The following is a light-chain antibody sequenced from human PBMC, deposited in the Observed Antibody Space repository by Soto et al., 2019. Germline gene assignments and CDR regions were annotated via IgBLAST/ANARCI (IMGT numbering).Light chain of an antibody. CDR2: YVS. V-gene: IGLV2-11*01. CDR1: SSDVGGYHY. CDR3: CSYAGSDV. J-gene: IGLJ1*01. Sequence: QTALTQPRSVSGSPGQSVTISGTGTSSDVGGYHYVSWYQQHQGKATKLMIYYVSKRPSGVPDRFSGSKSGNTASLTISGLQAEDEADYYCCSYAGSDVFGTGTKVTVL.